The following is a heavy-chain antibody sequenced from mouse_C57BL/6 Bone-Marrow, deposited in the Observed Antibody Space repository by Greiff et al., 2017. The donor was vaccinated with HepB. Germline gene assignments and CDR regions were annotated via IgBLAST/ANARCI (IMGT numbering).Heavy chain of an antibody. V-gene: IGHV5-9-1*02. D-gene: IGHD3-3*01. J-gene: IGHJ3*01. CDR3: TREGHWFAY. CDR2: ISSGGDYI. Sequence: DVMLVESGEGLVKPGGSLKLSCAASGFTFSSYAMSWVCQTPEKRLEWVAYISSGGDYIYYADTVKGRFSISRDNARNTLYLQMSSLKSEDTAMYYCTREGHWFAYWGQGTLVTVSA. CDR1: GFTFSSYA.